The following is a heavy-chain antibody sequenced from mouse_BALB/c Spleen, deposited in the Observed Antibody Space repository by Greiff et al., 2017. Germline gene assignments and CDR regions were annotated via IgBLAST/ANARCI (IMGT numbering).Heavy chain of an antibody. V-gene: IGHV1-4*02. J-gene: IGHJ3*01. Sequence: VQLQESAAELARPGASVKMSCKASGYTFTSYTMHWVKQRPGQGLEWIGYINPSSGYTEYNQKFKDKTTLTADKSSSTAYMQLSSLTSEDSAVYYCARDYGSSPAWFAYWGQGTLVTVSA. D-gene: IGHD1-1*01. CDR2: INPSSGYT. CDR3: ARDYGSSPAWFAY. CDR1: GYTFTSYT.